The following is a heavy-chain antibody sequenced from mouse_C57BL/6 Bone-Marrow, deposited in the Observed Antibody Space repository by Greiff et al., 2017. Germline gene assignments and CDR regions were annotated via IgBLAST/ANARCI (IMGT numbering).Heavy chain of an antibody. V-gene: IGHV1-54*01. CDR2: INPGCGGT. J-gene: IGHJ2*01. CDR3: ARGDYFDY. Sequence: VQLQQSGAELVRPGTSVKVSCKASGYAFTNYLIEWVKQRPGQGLEWIGVINPGCGGTNYNEKFKGKATLTADKSSSTAYMQLSSLTSEDSAVYFCARGDYFDYWCRGTTLTVSS. CDR1: GYAFTNYL.